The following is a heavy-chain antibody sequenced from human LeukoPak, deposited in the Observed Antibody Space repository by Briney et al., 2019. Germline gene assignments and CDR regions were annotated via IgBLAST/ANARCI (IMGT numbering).Heavy chain of an antibody. J-gene: IGHJ4*02. V-gene: IGHV3-23*01. CDR2: ISGSGGTT. CDR1: GFTFSSYA. Sequence: PGGSLRLSCAASGFTFSSYALSWVRQAPGKGLEWVSAISGSGGTTYYADSVKGRFTISNDNSKNTLYLQMDSLRAEDTAVYYCARDWNVWYFDYWGQGTLVTVSS. CDR3: ARDWNVWYFDY. D-gene: IGHD1-1*01.